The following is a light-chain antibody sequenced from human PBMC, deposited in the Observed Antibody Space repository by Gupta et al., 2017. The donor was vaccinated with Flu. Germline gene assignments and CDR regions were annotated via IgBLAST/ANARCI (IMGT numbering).Light chain of an antibody. CDR3: SASDDSLSDLWV. Sequence: QSVLTQPPSASATPGQRVTISCSGSSSNIGSNYVYWYQQLPGTAPQLLIYNNNQRPSGVPARFSCSTSGTSASPAISGLRSEDEADYYCSASDDSLSDLWVFGGGTKLTVL. CDR1: SSNIGSNY. V-gene: IGLV1-47*02. J-gene: IGLJ3*02. CDR2: NNN.